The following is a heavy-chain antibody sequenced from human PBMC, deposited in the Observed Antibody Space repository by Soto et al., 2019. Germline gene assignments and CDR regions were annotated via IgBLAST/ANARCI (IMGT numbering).Heavy chain of an antibody. D-gene: IGHD2-15*01. CDR2: IYWDGDK. V-gene: IGHV2-5*02. CDR1: GFSLGTSGVG. J-gene: IGHJ4*02. Sequence: QITLKESGPPQVKPTQTLTLTCTFSGFSLGTSGVGVGWVRQPPGKALEWLALIYWDGDKRYSPSLKSRLTINDDTSTNQVVLTMTNMDPVDTATYYCAHRRGDIVAPTPSYSFYYWGQGTLVTVSS. CDR3: AHRRGDIVAPTPSYSFYY.